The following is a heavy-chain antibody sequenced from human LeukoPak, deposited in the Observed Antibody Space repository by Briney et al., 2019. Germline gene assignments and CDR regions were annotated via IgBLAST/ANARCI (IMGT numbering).Heavy chain of an antibody. J-gene: IGHJ1*01. CDR3: ARDSLDSSGYFQH. Sequence: LETLSLTCTVSGGSVSSGSYYWSWIRQPPGKGLEWIGYIYYSGSTNYNPSLKSRVTISVDTSKNQFSLKLSSVTAADTAVYYCARDSLDSSGYFQHWGQGTLVTVSS. V-gene: IGHV4-61*01. CDR2: IYYSGST. CDR1: GGSVSSGSYY. D-gene: IGHD3-22*01.